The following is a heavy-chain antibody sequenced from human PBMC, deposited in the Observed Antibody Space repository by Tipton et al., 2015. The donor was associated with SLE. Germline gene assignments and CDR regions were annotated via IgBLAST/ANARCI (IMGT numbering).Heavy chain of an antibody. J-gene: IGHJ2*01. CDR1: GGSISSGGHY. CDR3: VRRDGGGYFDL. D-gene: IGHD3-16*01. V-gene: IGHV4-31*03. Sequence: TLSLTCTVSGGSISSGGHYWSWIRQHPGKGLEWIGYIYYSGSTFYNPSLNSRVTISVDTSKNQFSLKLTSVTAADTAVYCCVRRDGGGYFDLWGRGSLVTVSS. CDR2: IYYSGST.